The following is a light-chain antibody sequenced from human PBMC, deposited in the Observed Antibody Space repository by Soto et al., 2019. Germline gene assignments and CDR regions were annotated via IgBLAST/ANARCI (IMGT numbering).Light chain of an antibody. CDR2: GAS. CDR1: RSVSSSY. CDR3: QQYGSSPRT. V-gene: IGKV3-20*01. J-gene: IGKJ3*01. Sequence: EIVLTQSPGTLSLSPGERATLSCRASRSVSSSYLAWYQQKPGQAPRLLIYGASSRATGIPDRFSGSGSETDFTLTISRLEPEDFAVYYCQQYGSSPRTFGPGTKVDIK.